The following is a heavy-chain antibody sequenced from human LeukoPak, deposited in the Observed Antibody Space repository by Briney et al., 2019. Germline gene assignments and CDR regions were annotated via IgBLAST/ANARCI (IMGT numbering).Heavy chain of an antibody. CDR2: MNPNSGNT. D-gene: IGHD1-7*01. CDR3: ARRLELRSFRKEYYYYYMDV. J-gene: IGHJ6*03. V-gene: IGHV1-8*03. CDR1: GYTFSSYD. Sequence: ASVKVSCKASGYTFSSYDINWVRKATGQGLEWMGWMNPNSGNTGYAHKFQGRVTITRNTSISTAYMELSSLRSEDTAVYYCARRLELRSFRKEYYYYYMDVWGKGTTVSVSS.